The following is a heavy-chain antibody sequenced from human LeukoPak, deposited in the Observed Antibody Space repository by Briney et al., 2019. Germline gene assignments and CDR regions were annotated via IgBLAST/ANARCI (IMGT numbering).Heavy chain of an antibody. J-gene: IGHJ4*02. Sequence: SETLSLTCTVSGGSISSSSYYWGWIRQPPGKGLEWIGSIYYSGSTYYNPSLKSRVTISVDKSKNQFSLKLSSVTAADTAVYYCAKDSRPTTWGQGTLVTVSS. V-gene: IGHV4-39*07. CDR3: AKDSRPTT. CDR1: GGSISSSSYY. CDR2: IYYSGST. D-gene: IGHD4-17*01.